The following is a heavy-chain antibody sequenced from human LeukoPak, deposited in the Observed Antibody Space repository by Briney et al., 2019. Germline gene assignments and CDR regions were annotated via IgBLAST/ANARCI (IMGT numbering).Heavy chain of an antibody. CDR1: GFTFRRYP. CDR3: ARDGGTIFGVVTIRGGLVDY. CDR2: ISYDGSEK. V-gene: IGHV3-30-3*01. Sequence: PGRSLRLSCVASGFTFRRYPVHWVRQAPGKGLEWVAVISYDGSEKYHADSVKGRFTISRDNSKNTLYLQMNSLRADDTAVYYCARDGGTIFGVVTIRGGLVDYWGQGTLVTVSS. J-gene: IGHJ4*02. D-gene: IGHD3-3*01.